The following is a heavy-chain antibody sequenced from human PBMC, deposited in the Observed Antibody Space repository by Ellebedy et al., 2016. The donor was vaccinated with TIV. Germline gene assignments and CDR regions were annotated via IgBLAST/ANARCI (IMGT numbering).Heavy chain of an antibody. CDR3: VRDDDLYGLDY. J-gene: IGHJ4*02. CDR2: IKSDGTYR. D-gene: IGHD2/OR15-2a*01. V-gene: IGHV3-74*01. CDR1: GFTFSRHW. Sequence: GESLKISXAASGFTFSRHWMHWVRQAPGKGLVCVARIKSDGTYRDYGDSVEGRFTISRDNARNTLYLRMDSLRAEDTAVYYCVRDDDLYGLDYWGQGTVVTVSS.